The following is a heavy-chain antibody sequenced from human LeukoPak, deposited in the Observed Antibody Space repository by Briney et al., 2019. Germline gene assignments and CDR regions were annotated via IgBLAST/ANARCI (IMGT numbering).Heavy chain of an antibody. CDR3: ARALGGGSYCVDY. CDR2: IYYSGST. Sequence: SETLSLTCTVSGGSISSYYWSWIRQPPGKGLEWIGYIYYSGSTNYNPSLKSRVTISVDTSKNQFSLKLSSVTAADTAVYYCARALGGGSYCVDYWGQGTLVTVSS. D-gene: IGHD1-26*01. V-gene: IGHV4-59*01. J-gene: IGHJ4*02. CDR1: GGSISSYY.